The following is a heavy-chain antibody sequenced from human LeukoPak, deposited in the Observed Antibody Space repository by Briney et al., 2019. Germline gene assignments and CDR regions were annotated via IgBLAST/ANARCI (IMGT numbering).Heavy chain of an antibody. CDR1: GGSISSNNW. J-gene: IGHJ4*02. V-gene: IGHV4-4*02. CDR2: IYHSGSP. CDR3: ARVNINNWHSCDY. D-gene: IGHD1-1*01. Sequence: PSETLSLTCAVSGGSISSNNWWGWVRQPPEKGLEWIGEIYHSGSPNYNPSLKSRVTISVDKSRNHFSLNLSSVTAADTAVYYCARVNINNWHSCDYWGQGTPVTVSS.